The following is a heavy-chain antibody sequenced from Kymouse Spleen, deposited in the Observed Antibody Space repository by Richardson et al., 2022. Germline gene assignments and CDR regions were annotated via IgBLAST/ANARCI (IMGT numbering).Heavy chain of an antibody. CDR2: IYYSGST. Sequence: QVQLQESGPGLVKPSETLSLTCTVSGGSVSSGSYYWSWIRQPPGKGLEWIGYIYYSGSTNYNPSLKSRVTISVDTSKNQFSLKLSSVTAADTAVYYCARAGRYFDWYGGYWGQGTLVTVSS. CDR1: GGSVSSGSYY. D-gene: IGHD3-9*01. CDR3: ARAGRYFDWYGGY. J-gene: IGHJ4*02. V-gene: IGHV4-61*01.